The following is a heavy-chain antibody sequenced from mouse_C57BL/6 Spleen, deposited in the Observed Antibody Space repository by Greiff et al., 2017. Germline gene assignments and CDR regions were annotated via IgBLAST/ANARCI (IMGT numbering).Heavy chain of an antibody. J-gene: IGHJ2*01. CDR3: ARGLGGNLDY. CDR2: ISSGSSTI. D-gene: IGHD1-1*02. V-gene: IGHV5-17*01. CDR1: GFTFSDYG. Sequence: EVMLVESGGGLVKPGGSLKLSCAASGFTFSDYGMHWVRQAPEKGLEWVAYISSGSSTIYYAETVKGRFTISRDNAKNTLFLQMTSLRSEDTAMYYCARGLGGNLDYWGQGTTLTVSS.